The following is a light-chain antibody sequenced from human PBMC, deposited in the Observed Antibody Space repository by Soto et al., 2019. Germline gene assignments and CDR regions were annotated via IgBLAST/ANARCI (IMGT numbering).Light chain of an antibody. V-gene: IGKV3-15*01. J-gene: IGKJ5*01. CDR3: QQYHDWPIT. CDR1: QSVSTH. CDR2: GTS. Sequence: EIVMTQSPATLSVSPGEGATLSCRASQSVSTHLAWYQQIPGQAPRLLIYGTSTRAAGIPARFSGRGSGTEFTFTISSLQSEDFAVYHCQQYHDWPITFGQGTRLAVK.